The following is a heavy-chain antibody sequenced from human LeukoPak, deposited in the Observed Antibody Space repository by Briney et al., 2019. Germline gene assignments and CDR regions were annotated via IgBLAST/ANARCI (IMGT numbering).Heavy chain of an antibody. Sequence: PGGSLRLSCAASGFTFSSYSMNWVRQAPGKGLEWVSYISSSSSTIYYAASVKGRFTISRDNAKNSLYLQMNSLRAEDTAVYYCARDMSGGPTRKYFQHWGQGTLVTVSS. CDR2: ISSSSSTI. CDR3: ARDMSGGPTRKYFQH. D-gene: IGHD6-19*01. V-gene: IGHV3-48*04. J-gene: IGHJ1*01. CDR1: GFTFSSYS.